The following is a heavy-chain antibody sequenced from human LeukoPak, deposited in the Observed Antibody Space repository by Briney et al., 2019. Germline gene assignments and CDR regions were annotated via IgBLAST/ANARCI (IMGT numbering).Heavy chain of an antibody. D-gene: IGHD5-18*01. CDR2: ISYDGSNK. J-gene: IGHJ4*02. V-gene: IGHV3-30*03. CDR1: GFTFSSYG. Sequence: GGSLRLSCAASGFTFSSYGVHWVRQAPGKGLEWMALISYDGSNKYYAESGRGRFTISRDNSKNTLYLQLNSLRAEDTAVYYCARGNTYNYGYFDYWGQGTLVTVSS. CDR3: ARGNTYNYGYFDY.